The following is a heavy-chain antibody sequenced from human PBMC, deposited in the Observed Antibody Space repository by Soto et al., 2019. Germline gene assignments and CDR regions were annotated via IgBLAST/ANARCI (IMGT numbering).Heavy chain of an antibody. CDR2: ISHSGST. V-gene: IGHV4-34*01. Sequence: SETLSLTCAVYGGSFSGYYWTWIRQPPGKGLDWIGEISHSGSTNYNPSLKSRVIISVDTSKNQFSLKLSSVTAADTAVYYCATWAENWFDPWGQGTLVTVSS. CDR3: ATWAENWFDP. J-gene: IGHJ5*02. CDR1: GGSFSGYY.